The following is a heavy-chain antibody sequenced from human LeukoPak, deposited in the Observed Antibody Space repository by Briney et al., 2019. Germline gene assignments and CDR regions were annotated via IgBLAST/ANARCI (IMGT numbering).Heavy chain of an antibody. J-gene: IGHJ5*02. CDR1: GGSFSGYY. D-gene: IGHD6-13*01. CDR3: ARGTGYSSSWYRFGWFDP. CDR2: ISHSGST. V-gene: IGHV4-34*01. Sequence: SETLSLTCAVYGGSFSGYYWSWTRQPPGKGLEWIGDISHSGSTNYNPSLKSRVTISVDTSKNQFSLKLSSVTAADTAVYYCARGTGYSSSWYRFGWFDPWGQGTLVTVSS.